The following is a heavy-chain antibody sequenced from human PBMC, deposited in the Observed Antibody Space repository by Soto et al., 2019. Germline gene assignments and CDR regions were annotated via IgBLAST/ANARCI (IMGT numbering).Heavy chain of an antibody. V-gene: IGHV1-69*02. D-gene: IGHD3-22*01. CDR1: GGTFSSYT. CDR3: ARVPYYYDSSGHSLDY. J-gene: IGHJ4*02. Sequence: QVQLVQSGAEVKKPGSSVKVSCKASGGTFSSYTISWVRQAPGQGLEWMGRIIPILGIANYAQKFQGRVTTTXXKXTXXAYMELSSLRSEDTAVYYCARVPYYYDSSGHSLDYWGQGTLVTVSS. CDR2: IIPILGIA.